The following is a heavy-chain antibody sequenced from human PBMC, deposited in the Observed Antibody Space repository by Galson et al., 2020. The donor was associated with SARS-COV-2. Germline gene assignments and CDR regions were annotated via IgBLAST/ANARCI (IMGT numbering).Heavy chain of an antibody. D-gene: IGHD6-13*01. CDR2: ISYDGSNK. V-gene: IGHV3-30*04. CDR1: GFTFSSYA. J-gene: IGHJ4*02. Sequence: GGSLRLSCAASGFTFSSYAMHWVRQAPGKGLEWVAVISYDGSNKYYADSVKGRFTISRDNSKNTLYLQMNSLRAEDTAVYYCARVKLAAAGRYFDYWGQGTLVTVSS. CDR3: ARVKLAAAGRYFDY.